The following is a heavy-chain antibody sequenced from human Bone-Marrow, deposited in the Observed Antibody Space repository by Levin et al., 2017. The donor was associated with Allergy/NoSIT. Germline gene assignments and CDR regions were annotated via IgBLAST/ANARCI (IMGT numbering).Heavy chain of an antibody. CDR3: AGPPVDYYDILTGYYIGRGYFDL. CDR2: IFESGST. V-gene: IGHV4-39*01. Sequence: PSETLSLTCSVSGGSIYSSKYYWGWIRQSPGKGLEWIGNIFESGSTYYNPSLKSRVTISVDASKNQMSLRLTSVTAADTAGYYCAGPPVDYYDILTGYYIGRGYFDLWGRGTLVTVSS. J-gene: IGHJ2*01. D-gene: IGHD3-9*01. CDR1: GGSIYSSKYY.